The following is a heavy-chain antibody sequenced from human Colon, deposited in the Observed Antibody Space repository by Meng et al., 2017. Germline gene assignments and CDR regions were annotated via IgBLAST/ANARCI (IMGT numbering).Heavy chain of an antibody. CDR2: IYYSGNT. Sequence: QVQLQESGPGLVKPSQTLSLTFTFSGGSISSGGYYWSWIRQHPGKGLEWIGYIYYSGNTYYNPSLKSRVTISVDTSKNQFSLKLSSVTAADTAVYYCARYCASTNCYTGFDFWGQGTLVTVSS. V-gene: IGHV4-31*03. D-gene: IGHD2-2*02. J-gene: IGHJ4*02. CDR3: ARYCASTNCYTGFDF. CDR1: GGSISSGGYY.